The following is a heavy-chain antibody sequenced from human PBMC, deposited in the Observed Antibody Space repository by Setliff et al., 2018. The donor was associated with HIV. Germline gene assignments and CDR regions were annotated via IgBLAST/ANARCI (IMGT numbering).Heavy chain of an antibody. J-gene: IGHJ6*03. CDR2: ISSSSSYT. D-gene: IGHD2-8*01. CDR1: GFTFSDYY. Sequence: GESLKISCAASGFTFSDYYMSWIRQAPGKGLEWVSYISSSSSYTNYADSVKGRFTISRDNAKNSLYLQVNSLRAEDTAVYYCARDNGDYYYYYMDVWGKGTTVTVSS. V-gene: IGHV3-11*06. CDR3: ARDNGDYYYYYMDV.